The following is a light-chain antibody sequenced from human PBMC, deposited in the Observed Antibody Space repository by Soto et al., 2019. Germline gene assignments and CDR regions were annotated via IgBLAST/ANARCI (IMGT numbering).Light chain of an antibody. Sequence: QSVLTQPPSASGSPGQSVTISCTGTSSDVGGYNYVSWYRQHPGKAPKLMIYEVSKRPSGVPDRFSGSKSGNTASLTVSGLQAEDEADYYCSSYAGSNNPVVFGGGTKVTVL. CDR3: SSYAGSNNPVV. CDR1: SSDVGGYNY. CDR2: EVS. J-gene: IGLJ2*01. V-gene: IGLV2-8*01.